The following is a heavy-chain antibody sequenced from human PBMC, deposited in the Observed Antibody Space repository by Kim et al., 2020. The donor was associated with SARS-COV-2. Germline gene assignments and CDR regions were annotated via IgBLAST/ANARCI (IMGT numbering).Heavy chain of an antibody. V-gene: IGHV4-34*01. CDR2: INHSGST. Sequence: SETLSLTCAVYGGSFSGYYWNWIRQPPGKGLEWVGEINHSGSTNYNPSLKSRVTISVDTSKNQFSLKLSSVTAADTAVYYCARLPGRLIVITHRDYFDY. CDR1: GGSFSGYY. D-gene: IGHD3-16*02. J-gene: IGHJ4*01. CDR3: ARLPGRLIVITHRDYFDY.